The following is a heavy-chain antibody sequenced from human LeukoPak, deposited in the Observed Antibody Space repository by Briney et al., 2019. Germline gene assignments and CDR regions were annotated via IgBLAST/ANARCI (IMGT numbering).Heavy chain of an antibody. D-gene: IGHD2-15*01. Sequence: PGRPLRLSCAASGFTFSSSAMHWVRQAPGKGLEWVAVISYDGSNKYYADSVKGRFTISRDNSKNTLYLQMNSLRAEDTAVYYCAKSEYCSGGSCYPTGWFDPWGQGTLVTVSS. J-gene: IGHJ5*02. CDR3: AKSEYCSGGSCYPTGWFDP. CDR1: GFTFSSSA. CDR2: ISYDGSNK. V-gene: IGHV3-30*04.